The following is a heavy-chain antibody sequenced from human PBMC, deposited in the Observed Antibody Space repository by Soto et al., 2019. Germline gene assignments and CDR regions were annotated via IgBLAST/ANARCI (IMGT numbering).Heavy chain of an antibody. D-gene: IGHD3-16*01. Sequence: PSETLSPPCPVSGDAIGTTHSYWAWIRPSPGKGLEWIGNIHYSESTYYMPSLRSRLTLYVDTSKNQFSLRVTSVTAEDTVVYYCARRSALSTFGGVSAWGPGTLVTVSS. J-gene: IGHJ4*02. CDR3: ARRSALSTFGGVSA. CDR2: IHYSEST. V-gene: IGHV4-39*01. CDR1: GDAIGTTHSY.